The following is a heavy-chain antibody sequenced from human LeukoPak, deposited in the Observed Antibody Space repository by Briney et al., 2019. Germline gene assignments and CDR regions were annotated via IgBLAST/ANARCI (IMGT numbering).Heavy chain of an antibody. CDR3: AKWGDYDILTGYYVPDY. V-gene: IGHV3-23*01. CDR1: GFTFTNYA. Sequence: GGSLRLSCVASGFTFTNYAMSWVRQAPGKGLEWVSGITGSDGSSYYADSVKGRFTISRDNSKNTLYLQVNSLRAEDTAVYYCAKWGDYDILTGYYVPDYWGQGTLVTVSS. CDR2: ITGSDGSS. J-gene: IGHJ4*02. D-gene: IGHD3-9*01.